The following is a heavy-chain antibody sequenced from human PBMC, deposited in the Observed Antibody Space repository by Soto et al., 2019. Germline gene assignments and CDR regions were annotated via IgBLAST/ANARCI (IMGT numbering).Heavy chain of an antibody. CDR3: ARPGKPYYDFWSGYRLPYYYGMDV. CDR2: IYYSGST. V-gene: IGHV4-59*12. Sequence: PSETLSLTYTVSGDTISIYYWTWIRQHTGKGLEWIGYIYYSGSTNYNPSLKSRVTISVDTSKNQFSLKLSSVTAADTAVYYCARPGKPYYDFWSGYRLPYYYGMDVWGQGTTVTVSS. J-gene: IGHJ6*02. D-gene: IGHD3-3*01. CDR1: GDTISIYY.